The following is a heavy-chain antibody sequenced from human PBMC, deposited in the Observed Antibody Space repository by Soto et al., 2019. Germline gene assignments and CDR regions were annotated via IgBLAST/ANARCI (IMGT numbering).Heavy chain of an antibody. J-gene: IGHJ4*02. CDR2: IYSGDST. D-gene: IGHD3-16*01. CDR3: ARDPWAADY. CDR1: GFTVSTKY. V-gene: IGHV3-66*01. Sequence: EVQLVESGGGLVQPGGSLRLSCAASGFTVSTKYVSWVLQAPGKGLEWVSVIYSGDSTFYADSVRGRFTISRDNSKNTVNLQMNSLRAEDTAVYYCARDPWAADYWGQGTLVTVAS.